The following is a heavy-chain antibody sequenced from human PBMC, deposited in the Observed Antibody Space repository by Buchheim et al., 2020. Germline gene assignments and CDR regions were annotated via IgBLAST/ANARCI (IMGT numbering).Heavy chain of an antibody. V-gene: IGHV3-23*01. D-gene: IGHD2-15*01. J-gene: IGHJ4*01. Sequence: EVQLLESGGGLVQPGGSLRLSCAASGFTLSSYSMSWVRQAPGKGLEWVSSMSGSGGGTYYADSLKGRFAISRDSSKNTLYLQMNSVRADDTAVYYCAKRGGSTYYFDHWGHGTL. CDR2: MSGSGGGT. CDR3: AKRGGSTYYFDH. CDR1: GFTLSSYS.